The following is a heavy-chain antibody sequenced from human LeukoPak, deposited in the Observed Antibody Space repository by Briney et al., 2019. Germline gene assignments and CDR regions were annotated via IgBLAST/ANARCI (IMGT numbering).Heavy chain of an antibody. CDR1: GFTFSGSA. D-gene: IGHD2-2*01. CDR2: IRSKANSYAT. CDR3: TRLGYCSSTSCYEGDY. Sequence: PGGSLRLSCAASGFTFSGSAMHRVRQASGKGLEWVGRIRSKANSYATAYAASVKGRFTISRDDSKNTAYLQMNSLKTEDTAVYYCTRLGYCSSTSCYEGDYWGQGTLVTVSS. V-gene: IGHV3-73*01. J-gene: IGHJ4*02.